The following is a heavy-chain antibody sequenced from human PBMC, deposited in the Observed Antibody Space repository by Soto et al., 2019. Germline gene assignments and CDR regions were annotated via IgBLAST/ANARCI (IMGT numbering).Heavy chain of an antibody. CDR1: GFTFSSYA. CDR3: AKGYGVTGRKDRFDY. Sequence: EVQLLESGGGLVQPGGSLRLSCAASGFTFSSYAMSWVRRAPGKGLEWVSAISGSGGSTYYADSVRGWFTISRDNSQNTLYLQLDSLRAEDTAVYYCAKGYGVTGRKDRFDYWGQGTLVTVSS. D-gene: IGHD4-17*01. CDR2: ISGSGGST. V-gene: IGHV3-23*01. J-gene: IGHJ4*02.